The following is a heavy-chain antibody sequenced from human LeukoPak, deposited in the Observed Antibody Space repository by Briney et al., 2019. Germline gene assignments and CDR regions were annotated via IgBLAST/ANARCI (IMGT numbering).Heavy chain of an antibody. CDR3: AKVALAGTILEY. Sequence: PGRSLRLSCAASGFTFSSYCMHWVRQAPGKGLEWVSAIWYDGSTKYSADSVKGRSTISRDTSKNTVFLKMNRLRAEDTAVYYCAKVALAGTILEYWGQGTLVSVSS. CDR2: IWYDGSTK. CDR1: GFTFSSYC. D-gene: IGHD6-19*01. V-gene: IGHV3-33*06. J-gene: IGHJ4*02.